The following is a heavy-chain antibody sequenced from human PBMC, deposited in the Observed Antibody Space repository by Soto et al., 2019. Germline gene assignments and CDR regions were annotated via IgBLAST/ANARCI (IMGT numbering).Heavy chain of an antibody. CDR2: IIPIFGTA. D-gene: IGHD2-2*02. CDR3: ASTDCSSTSCYRGVTYYYYGMDV. J-gene: IGHJ6*02. V-gene: IGHV1-69*01. CDR1: GGTFSSYA. Sequence: QVQLVQSGAEVKKPGSSVKVSCKASGGTFSSYAISWVRQAPGQGLEWMGGIIPIFGTANYAQKFQGRVTITEDESTSTAYMELSSLRSEDTAVYYCASTDCSSTSCYRGVTYYYYGMDVWGQGTTVTVSS.